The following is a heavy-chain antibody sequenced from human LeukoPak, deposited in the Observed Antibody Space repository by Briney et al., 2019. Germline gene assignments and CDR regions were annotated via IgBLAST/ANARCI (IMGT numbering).Heavy chain of an antibody. CDR1: GFTFNSYA. CDR2: ISYDGSNK. V-gene: IGHV3-30-3*02. J-gene: IGHJ4*02. Sequence: GGSLRLSCAASGFTFNSYAMHWVRQAPGRGLEWMAVISYDGSNKYYADSVKGRFTISRDNSKNTLYLQMNSLRAEDTAVYYCAKKGYYDGSGYYMYYFDHWGQGTLVTVSS. CDR3: AKKGYYDGSGYYMYYFDH. D-gene: IGHD3-22*01.